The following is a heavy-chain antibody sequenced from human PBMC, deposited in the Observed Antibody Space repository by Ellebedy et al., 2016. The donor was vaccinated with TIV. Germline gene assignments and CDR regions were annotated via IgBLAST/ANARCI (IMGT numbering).Heavy chain of an antibody. Sequence: AASVKVSCKASGYTFTTYYIHWVRQAPGQGLEWMGRINPAAGSADYAQNFQGRVTMTRDTSTSTVYMELSSLRSEDTAVYYCAREVRVGDCFDLWGQGTLVTVAS. CDR2: INPAAGSA. D-gene: IGHD1-26*01. CDR3: AREVRVGDCFDL. V-gene: IGHV1-46*01. CDR1: GYTFTTYY. J-gene: IGHJ4*02.